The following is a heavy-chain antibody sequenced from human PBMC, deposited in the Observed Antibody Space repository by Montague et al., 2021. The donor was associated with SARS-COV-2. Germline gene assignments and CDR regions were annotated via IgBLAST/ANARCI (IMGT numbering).Heavy chain of an antibody. D-gene: IGHD6-13*01. CDR1: GFTFSSYA. CDR2: ISSNGGAT. V-gene: IGHV3-64*01. Sequence: SLRLSCAASGFTFSSYAMHRVRQAPGKGLEYVSAISSNGGATYYGNSVKGRFTISRDNSKNTLYLQMDSLRAEDMAVYYCARPGDSNRWYSPPNYWGQGTLVTVSS. J-gene: IGHJ4*02. CDR3: ARPGDSNRWYSPPNY.